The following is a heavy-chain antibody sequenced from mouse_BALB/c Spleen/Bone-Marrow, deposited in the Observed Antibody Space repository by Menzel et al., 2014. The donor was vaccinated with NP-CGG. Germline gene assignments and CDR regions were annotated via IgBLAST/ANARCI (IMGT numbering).Heavy chain of an antibody. D-gene: IGHD1-3*01. CDR3: ARQEFAIYWYFDV. CDR1: GFSIKDTY. Sequence: EVKLMESGAELVKPGASVKLSCSASGFSIKDTYMHWVRQRPEQGLEWIGRIDPANGNTKYDPKFQDKATITADTSSNTVDLQLSSLTFEDTAVYYCARQEFAIYWYFDVWGAGTTVTVSS. V-gene: IGHV14-3*02. J-gene: IGHJ1*01. CDR2: IDPANGNT.